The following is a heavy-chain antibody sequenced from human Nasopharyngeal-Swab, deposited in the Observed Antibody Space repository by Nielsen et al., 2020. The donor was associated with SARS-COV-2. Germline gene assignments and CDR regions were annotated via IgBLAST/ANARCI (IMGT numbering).Heavy chain of an antibody. D-gene: IGHD2/OR15-2a*01. CDR2: ISWNSGSI. V-gene: IGHV3-9*01. Sequence: GGSLRLSCAASGFTFDDYAMHWVRQAPGKGLEWVSGISWNSGSIGYADSVKGRFTISRDNAKNSLYLQMNSLRAEDTAVYYCAGNSSRPHYWGQGTLVTVSS. CDR1: GFTFDDYA. J-gene: IGHJ4*02. CDR3: AGNSSRPHY.